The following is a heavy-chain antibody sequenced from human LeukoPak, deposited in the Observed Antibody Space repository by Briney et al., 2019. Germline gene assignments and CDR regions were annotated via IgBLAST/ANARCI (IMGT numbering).Heavy chain of an antibody. D-gene: IGHD3-16*01. CDR3: ARHPRGGSDY. V-gene: IGHV4-59*08. CDR1: GGSISSYY. CDR2: IYYSGST. Sequence: SETLSLTCTVSGGSISSYYWSWIRQPPGKGLEWIGYIYYSGSTNYNPSLKSRVTISVDTSKNQFSLKLSSMTAADTAVYYCARHPRGGSDYWGQGTLVTVSS. J-gene: IGHJ4*02.